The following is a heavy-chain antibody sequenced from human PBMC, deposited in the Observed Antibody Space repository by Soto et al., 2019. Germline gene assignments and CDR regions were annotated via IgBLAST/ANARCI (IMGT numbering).Heavy chain of an antibody. Sequence: EVQLLESGGGLVQPGRSLRLSCTASGFTFSSHAMTWVRQAPGKGLEWVSGLSDSGDSIYYADSVKGRFTIYRDKSMNTLYRQMHSRRVEDKEVYYCAKVSSGWYAGFFDRWGQGTLVTVSS. J-gene: IGHJ4*02. D-gene: IGHD6-13*01. V-gene: IGHV3-23*01. CDR1: GFTFSSHA. CDR3: AKVSSGWYAGFFDR. CDR2: LSDSGDSI.